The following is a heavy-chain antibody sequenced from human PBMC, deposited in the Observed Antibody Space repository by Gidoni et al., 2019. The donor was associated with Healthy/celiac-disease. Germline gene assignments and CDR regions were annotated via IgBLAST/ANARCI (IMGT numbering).Heavy chain of an antibody. J-gene: IGHJ4*02. D-gene: IGHD1-26*01. CDR2: ISYDGSNK. CDR3: AKDGELLGRYYFDY. CDR1: GFTFSSYG. Sequence: QVQLVESGGGVVQPGRSLRLSCAASGFTFSSYGMHWVRQAPGKGLEWVAVISYDGSNKYYADSVKGRFTISRDNSKNTLYLQMNSLRAEDTAVYYCAKDGELLGRYYFDYWGQGTLVTVSS. V-gene: IGHV3-30*18.